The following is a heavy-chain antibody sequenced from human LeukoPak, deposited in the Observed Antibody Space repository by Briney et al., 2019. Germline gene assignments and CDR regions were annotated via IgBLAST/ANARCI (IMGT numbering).Heavy chain of an antibody. Sequence: SETLSLTCTVSGGSVSSGSYCWSWIRQPPGKGLEWIGYIYYSGSTNYNPSLKSRVTISVDTSKNQFSLKLSSVTAADTAVYYCARYGYSYGYYFDYWGQGTLVTVSS. CDR2: IYYSGST. D-gene: IGHD5-18*01. CDR1: GGSVSSGSYC. CDR3: ARYGYSYGYYFDY. V-gene: IGHV4-61*01. J-gene: IGHJ4*02.